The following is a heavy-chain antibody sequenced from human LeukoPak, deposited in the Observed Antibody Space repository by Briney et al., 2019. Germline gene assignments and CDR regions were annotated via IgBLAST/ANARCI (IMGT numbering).Heavy chain of an antibody. CDR1: GGSISSSSYY. CDR3: ARDWEGNWFDP. Sequence: SETLSLTCTVSGGSISSSSYYWGWIRQPPGKGLEWIGSIYYSGSTYYNPSLKSRVTISVDTSKNQFSLKLSSVTAADTAVYYCARDWEGNWFDPWGQGTLVTVSS. CDR2: IYYSGST. J-gene: IGHJ5*02. D-gene: IGHD1-26*01. V-gene: IGHV4-39*07.